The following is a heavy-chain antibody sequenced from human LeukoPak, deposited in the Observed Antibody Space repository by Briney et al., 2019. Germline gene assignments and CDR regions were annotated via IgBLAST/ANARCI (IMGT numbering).Heavy chain of an antibody. CDR3: ARVQRVKFPLKYYFDY. V-gene: IGHV4-4*07. Sequence: SETLSLTCTVSGGSISSYYWSWIRQPAGKGLEWIGRIYTSGSTNYNPSLKSRVTMSVDTSKNQFSLKLSSVTAADTAVYYCARVQRVKFPLKYYFDYWGQGTLVTLSS. J-gene: IGHJ4*02. CDR2: IYTSGST. CDR1: GGSISSYY. D-gene: IGHD3-10*01.